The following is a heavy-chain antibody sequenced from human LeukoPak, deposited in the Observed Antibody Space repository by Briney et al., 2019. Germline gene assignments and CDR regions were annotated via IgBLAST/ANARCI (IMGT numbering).Heavy chain of an antibody. CDR2: IWYDGSNK. CDR1: GFTFSSYG. D-gene: IGHD6-13*01. J-gene: IGHJ4*02. V-gene: IGHV3-33*01. CDR3: ARDVGSSWYFDY. Sequence: PGGSLRLSCAASGFTFSSYGMHWVRQAPGKGLEWAAVIWYDGSNKYYADSVRGRFTISRDNSKNTLYLQMNSLRAEDTAVYYCARDVGSSWYFDYWGQGTLVTVSS.